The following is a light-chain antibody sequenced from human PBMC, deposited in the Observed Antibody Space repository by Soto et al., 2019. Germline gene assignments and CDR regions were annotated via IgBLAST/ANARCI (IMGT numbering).Light chain of an antibody. J-gene: IGKJ1*01. CDR1: HSVSGNY. V-gene: IGKV3-20*01. CDR3: YQYDSSPWT. CDR2: DAS. Sequence: EIVLTQSPGTLSLSPGEAATLSCRASHSVSGNYLAWYQQKPGQSPRLVIYDASSRATGIPDRFSGSGSGTDFTLTISRLEPEDFAVYFCYQYDSSPWTFGQGTKVDIK.